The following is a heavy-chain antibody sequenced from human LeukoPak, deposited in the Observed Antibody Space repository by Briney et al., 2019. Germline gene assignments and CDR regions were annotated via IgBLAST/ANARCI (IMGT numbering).Heavy chain of an antibody. CDR2: IQYDGSTK. D-gene: IGHD2-8*01. Sequence: GGSLRPSCAASGFNFRSYGMHWVRHTPGKGLEWEAFIQYDGSTKVYADSVKGRVTISRDNSKNTGHLQMNSQKAEDTAVYYCAKVPRMAYHYYMDVWGKGTTVTVSS. CDR3: AKVPRMAYHYYMDV. J-gene: IGHJ6*03. CDR1: GFNFRSYG. V-gene: IGHV3-30*02.